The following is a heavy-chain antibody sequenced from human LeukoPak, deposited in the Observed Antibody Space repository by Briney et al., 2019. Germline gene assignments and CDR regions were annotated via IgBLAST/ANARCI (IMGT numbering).Heavy chain of an antibody. J-gene: IGHJ4*02. V-gene: IGHV3-23*01. CDR1: GFTFSSYA. Sequence: GGSLRLSCAASGFTFSSYAMSWVRQAPGKGLEWVSVISGSGGSTYHAASVKGRFTISRDNSKNTLYLQMNSLRAEDTAIYYCAKHPYSSGWQTYYFDSWGQGTLVTVSS. D-gene: IGHD6-19*01. CDR3: AKHPYSSGWQTYYFDS. CDR2: ISGSGGST.